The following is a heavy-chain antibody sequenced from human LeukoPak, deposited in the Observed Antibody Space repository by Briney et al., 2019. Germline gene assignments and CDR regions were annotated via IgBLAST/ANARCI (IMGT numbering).Heavy chain of an antibody. D-gene: IGHD3-10*01. Sequence: LSGGSLRLSCAASGFTFSNYWMHWVRHAPGKGLVWVSRINSDGINTSYADSVKGRFTISRDNAKNTLNLQMNSLRAEDTAVYYCAREVLPGDDYYGSGSYYFDYWGQGTLVTVSS. CDR1: GFTFSNYW. CDR2: INSDGINT. J-gene: IGHJ4*02. V-gene: IGHV3-74*01. CDR3: AREVLPGDDYYGSGSYYFDY.